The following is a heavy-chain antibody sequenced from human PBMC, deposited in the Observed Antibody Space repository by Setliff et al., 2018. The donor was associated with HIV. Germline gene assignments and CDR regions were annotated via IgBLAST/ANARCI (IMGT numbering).Heavy chain of an antibody. V-gene: IGHV1-8*02. J-gene: IGHJ6*03. Sequence: GASVKVSCKPSGYTFTNYDINWVRRAAGQGLEWMGWMNPGSRNTGYAQRLEGSVTMTWDTSISTAYMELNNVKFEDTAVYYCARARTDHYDRGRRSHYYIDVWARGATVTVSS. CDR3: ARARTDHYDRGRRSHYYIDV. CDR2: MNPGSRNT. D-gene: IGHD3-22*01. CDR1: GYTFTNYD.